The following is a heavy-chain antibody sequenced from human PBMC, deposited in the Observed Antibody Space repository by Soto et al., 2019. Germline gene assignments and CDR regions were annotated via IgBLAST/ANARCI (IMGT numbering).Heavy chain of an antibody. CDR3: AKDKLQHYDFWSGYLGRRRYYYGMDV. J-gene: IGHJ6*02. D-gene: IGHD3-3*01. CDR2: ISYDGSNK. CDR1: GFTFSSYG. Sequence: PGGSLRLSCAASGFTFSSYGMHWVRQAPGKGLEWVAVISYDGSNKYYADSVKGRFTISRDNSKNTLYLQMNSLRAEDTAVYYCAKDKLQHYDFWSGYLGRRRYYYGMDVWGQGTTVTVSS. V-gene: IGHV3-30*18.